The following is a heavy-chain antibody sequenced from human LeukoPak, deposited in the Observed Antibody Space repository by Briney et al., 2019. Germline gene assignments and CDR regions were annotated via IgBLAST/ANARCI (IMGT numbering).Heavy chain of an antibody. CDR1: GGSISSYY. CDR3: ARDQAVAGTRRGRFDY. CDR2: IYYSGST. J-gene: IGHJ4*02. D-gene: IGHD6-19*01. V-gene: IGHV4-59*12. Sequence: PSETLSLTCTVSGGSISSYYWSWIRQPPGKGLEWIGYIYYSGSTYLNPSLKSRVTMSVDTSKNQFSLKLSSVTAADTAVYYCARDQAVAGTRRGRFDYWGQGTLVTVSS.